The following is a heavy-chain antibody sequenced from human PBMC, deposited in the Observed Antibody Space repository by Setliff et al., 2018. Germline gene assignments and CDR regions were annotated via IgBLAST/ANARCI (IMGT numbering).Heavy chain of an antibody. CDR1: GVDVIERLYY. CDR2: RYYTGTT. J-gene: IGHJ4*02. Sequence: PSETLSLTCSASGVDVIERLYYWSWVRQSPGKGLEWIGTRYYTGTTFYNPSLESRVAVSLDASEKKFSLNLRSVTTADTAVYYCARHEFVGGYYGSVTYRHFDYWGQGSLVTVSS. D-gene: IGHD3-10*01. CDR3: ARHEFVGGYYGSVTYRHFDY. V-gene: IGHV4-39*01.